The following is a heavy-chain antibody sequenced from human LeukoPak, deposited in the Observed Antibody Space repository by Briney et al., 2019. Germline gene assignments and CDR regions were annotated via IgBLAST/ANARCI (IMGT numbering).Heavy chain of an antibody. J-gene: IGHJ4*02. CDR3: ARPIAAAGLFDY. CDR1: GYTFTSYY. V-gene: IGHV1-46*01. D-gene: IGHD6-13*01. Sequence: GASVKVSCKASGYTFTSYYMHWVRQAPGQGLEWMGIINPSGGSTSYAQKFQGRVTMARDTSTGTVYMELSSLRSEDTAVYYCARPIAAAGLFDYWGQGTLVTVSS. CDR2: INPSGGST.